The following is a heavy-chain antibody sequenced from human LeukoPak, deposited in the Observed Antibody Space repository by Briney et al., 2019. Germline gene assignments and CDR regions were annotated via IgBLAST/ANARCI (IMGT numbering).Heavy chain of an antibody. D-gene: IGHD5-18*01. V-gene: IGHV1-69*04. CDR1: GGTFSSYA. J-gene: IGHJ3*02. CDR3: ARDRGGGLHTYGYAGDVFDI. CDR2: IIPILGIA. Sequence: SVKVSCKASGGTFSSYAISWVRQAPGQGLEWMGRIIPILGIANYAQKFQGRVTITADKSTSTAYMELSSLRSEDTAVYYCARDRGGGLHTYGYAGDVFDIWGQGKMVTVSS.